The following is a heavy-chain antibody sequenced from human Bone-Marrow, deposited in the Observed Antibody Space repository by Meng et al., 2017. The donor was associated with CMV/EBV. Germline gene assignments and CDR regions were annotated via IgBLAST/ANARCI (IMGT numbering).Heavy chain of an antibody. Sequence: GESLKISCKGFGYSFINYWIAWVRQMPGKGLEWMGIVYPGDSNTIYSPSFQGQVTISADKSISTAYLQWSSLKASDTAMYYCARLSPTPYAFDIWGQGTMITVSS. CDR1: GYSFINYW. CDR2: VYPGDSNT. CDR3: ARLSPTPYAFDI. V-gene: IGHV5-51*01. J-gene: IGHJ3*02.